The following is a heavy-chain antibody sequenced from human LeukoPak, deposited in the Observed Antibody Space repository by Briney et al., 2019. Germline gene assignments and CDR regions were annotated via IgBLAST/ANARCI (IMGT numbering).Heavy chain of an antibody. D-gene: IGHD2-2*01. Sequence: GRSLRLSCAASGFSFNNYGMHWVRQAPGKGLEWVAVISYDGSNKYYADSVKGRFTFSRDNSKNTLYLQMSSLRAEDTAVYYCAKEKGIYCSSIDCSPGMDVWGQGTTVTVSS. J-gene: IGHJ6*02. CDR2: ISYDGSNK. CDR3: AKEKGIYCSSIDCSPGMDV. CDR1: GFSFNNYG. V-gene: IGHV3-30*18.